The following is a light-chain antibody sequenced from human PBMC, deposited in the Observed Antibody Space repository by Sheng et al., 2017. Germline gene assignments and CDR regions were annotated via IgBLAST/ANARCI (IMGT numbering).Light chain of an antibody. Sequence: DIQMTQSPSTLSASAGDRVSITCRASQSVRNWVAWYQQKPGKAPNLLIYAASTLQSGVPSRFSGSGSGTEFTLTISSLQPEDFATYYCQQLNSYPYTFGQGTKLEIK. CDR1: QSVRNW. J-gene: IGKJ2*01. CDR3: QQLNSYPYT. CDR2: AAS. V-gene: IGKV1-9*01.